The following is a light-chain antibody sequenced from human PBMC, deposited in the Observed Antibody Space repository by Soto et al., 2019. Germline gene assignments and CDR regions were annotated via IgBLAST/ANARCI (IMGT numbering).Light chain of an antibody. J-gene: IGKJ4*01. CDR3: QQYNNWPPIT. V-gene: IGKV3-15*01. CDR1: QSVNNN. CDR2: DAS. Sequence: EIVLTQSPATLSVSPGERATLSCRASQSVNNNLAWYQQKPGQAPRLLIYDASSRATGIPPKFSSSGSGTEFSLTISSLQSEDFAVYYCQQYNNWPPITFGVGTTVEI.